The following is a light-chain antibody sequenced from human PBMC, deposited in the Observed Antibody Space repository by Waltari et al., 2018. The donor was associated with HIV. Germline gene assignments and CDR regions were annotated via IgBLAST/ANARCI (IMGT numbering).Light chain of an antibody. CDR1: QSVSSSY. CDR3: QQYASSFT. Sequence: IVLTQSPGTLSLSPGERATISCRASQSVSSSYLAWYQQKPGQAPRPLIYGASSRATGIPDRFSGSGSGTDFTLTISRLEPEDFAVYYCQQYASSFTFGPGTKVDIK. CDR2: GAS. V-gene: IGKV3-20*01. J-gene: IGKJ3*01.